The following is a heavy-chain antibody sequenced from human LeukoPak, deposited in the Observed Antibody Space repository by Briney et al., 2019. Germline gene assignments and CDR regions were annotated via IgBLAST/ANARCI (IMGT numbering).Heavy chain of an antibody. J-gene: IGHJ3*02. CDR2: ISSSSSYI. CDR1: GFTFSSYS. V-gene: IGHV3-21*01. CDR3: ARARYDSSGHAFDI. D-gene: IGHD3-22*01. Sequence: GGSLRLSCAASGFTFSSYSMNWVRQAPGKGLEWVSSISSSSSYIYYADSVKGRFTISRDNAKNSLYLQMNSLRAGDTAVYYCARARYDSSGHAFDIWGQGTMVTVSS.